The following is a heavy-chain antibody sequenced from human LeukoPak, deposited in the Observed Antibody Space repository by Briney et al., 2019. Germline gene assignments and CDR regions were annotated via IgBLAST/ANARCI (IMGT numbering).Heavy chain of an antibody. D-gene: IGHD6-19*01. V-gene: IGHV3-30*04. CDR1: GINFSGYA. Sequence: GGSLRLSCAASGINFSGYAMRWVRQAPGKGLEWVAIISYDGSNKNYADSVKGRLTISRDNSNNMLFLQLNSLRTDDTAVYFCATAYSSGWADYWGQGTLVTVSS. CDR3: ATAYSSGWADY. CDR2: ISYDGSNK. J-gene: IGHJ4*02.